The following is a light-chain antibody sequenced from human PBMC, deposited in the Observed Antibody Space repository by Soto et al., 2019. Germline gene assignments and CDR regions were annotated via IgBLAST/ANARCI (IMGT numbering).Light chain of an antibody. CDR1: QSFSSRY. Sequence: EIVLTQSPGTLSLSPGERATLSCRASQSFSSRYLAWYQQKPGQAPRFLIYGASSRATGIPDRFSGSGSGTDFTLTISRVEPDDFAVYYCQQYCSSPPYSFGQGTKLEIK. J-gene: IGKJ2*03. CDR2: GAS. V-gene: IGKV3-20*01. CDR3: QQYCSSPPYS.